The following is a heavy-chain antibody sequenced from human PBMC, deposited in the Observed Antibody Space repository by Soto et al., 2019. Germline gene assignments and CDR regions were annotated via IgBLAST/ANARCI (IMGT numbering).Heavy chain of an antibody. CDR1: DGSVRNGMYY. V-gene: IGHV4-61*01. Sequence: QVQLRESGTGLLKPSETLSLTCSVSDGSVRNGMYYWSWVRQPPGKGLEWLGNVHFSGNTIYNPSLVGRVTMSVDMHKNHVFLELTSVTAADTAMYDCARDCSNLDCHYLYYFDSLGQGTQVTVSS. D-gene: IGHD2-2*01. J-gene: IGHJ4*02. CDR2: VHFSGNT. CDR3: ARDCSNLDCHYLYYFDS.